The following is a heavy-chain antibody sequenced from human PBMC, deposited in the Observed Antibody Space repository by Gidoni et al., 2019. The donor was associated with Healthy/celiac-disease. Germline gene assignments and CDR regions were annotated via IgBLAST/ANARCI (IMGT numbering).Heavy chain of an antibody. CDR1: GFTFSSYG. V-gene: IGHV3-30*18. D-gene: IGHD6-13*01. CDR3: AKLAAAAGSLFDY. J-gene: IGHJ4*02. CDR2: ISYDGSNK. Sequence: QVQLVESKGGVVQPGRSLRLSCAASGFTFSSYGMHWVRQAPGKGLEWVAVISYDGSNKYYADSVKGRFTISRDNSKNTLYLQMNSLRAEDTAVYYCAKLAAAAGSLFDYWGQGTLVTVSS.